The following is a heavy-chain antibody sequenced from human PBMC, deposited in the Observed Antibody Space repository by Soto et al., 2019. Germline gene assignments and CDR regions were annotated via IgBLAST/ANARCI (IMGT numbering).Heavy chain of an antibody. D-gene: IGHD6-13*01. CDR1: GGSISSYY. V-gene: IGHV4-59*01. CDR2: IYYSGST. CDR3: ARARYSSNYIYTDY. J-gene: IGHJ4*02. Sequence: PSETLSLTCTVSGGSISSYYWSWIRQPPGKGLEWIGYIYYSGSTNYNPPLKSRVTISVDTSKNQFSLKLSSVTAADTAVYYCARARYSSNYIYTDYWGQGTLVTVSS.